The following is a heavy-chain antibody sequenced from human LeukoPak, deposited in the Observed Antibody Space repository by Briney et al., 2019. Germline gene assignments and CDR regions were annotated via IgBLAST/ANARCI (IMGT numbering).Heavy chain of an antibody. Sequence: GGSLRLSCAASGFTFDDYAMHWVRQAPGKGLEWVSGISWNSGSIGYADSVKGRFTISRDNAKNSLYLQMNSLRAEDTALYYCAHMATSRALDAFDIWGQGTMVTVSS. CDR2: ISWNSGSI. V-gene: IGHV3-9*01. J-gene: IGHJ3*02. CDR1: GFTFDDYA. CDR3: AHMATSRALDAFDI. D-gene: IGHD5-24*01.